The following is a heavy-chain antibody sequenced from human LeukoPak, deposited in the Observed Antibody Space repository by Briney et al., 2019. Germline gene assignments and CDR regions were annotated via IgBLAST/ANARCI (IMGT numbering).Heavy chain of an antibody. CDR3: AKDRDGYNFYYFDY. J-gene: IGHJ4*02. Sequence: GGSLRLSCAASGFTFDDYAMHWVRQAPGKGLEWVSGISWNSGSIGYADSVEGRFTISRDNAKNSLYLQMNSLRAEDMALYYCAKDRDGYNFYYFDYWGQGTLVTVSS. CDR2: ISWNSGSI. V-gene: IGHV3-9*03. D-gene: IGHD5-24*01. CDR1: GFTFDDYA.